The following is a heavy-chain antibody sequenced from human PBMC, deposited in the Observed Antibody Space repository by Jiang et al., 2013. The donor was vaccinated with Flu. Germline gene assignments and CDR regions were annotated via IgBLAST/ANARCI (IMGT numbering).Heavy chain of an antibody. CDR3: ARAARGCPGDTCYSYFDY. CDR1: FSNYA. D-gene: IGHD2-15*01. J-gene: IGHJ4*02. V-gene: IGHV7-4-1*02. CDR2: ISTKTGNP. Sequence: FSNYAMNWLRQAPGQGLEWMGWISTKTGNPTYAQGFTGHFVFSLDTSVTTAYLDITSLRAEDTAVYYCARAARGCPGDTCYSYFDYWGQGSLVTVSS.